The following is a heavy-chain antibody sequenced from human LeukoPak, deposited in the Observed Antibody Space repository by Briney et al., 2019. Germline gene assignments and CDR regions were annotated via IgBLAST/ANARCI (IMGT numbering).Heavy chain of an antibody. CDR2: IYTSGST. Sequence: KPSETLSLTCTVSGGSISSYYWSWIRQPAGKGLEWIGRIYTSGSTNYNPSLKSRVTMSVDTSKNQFSLKLSSVTAADTAVYYCAGEYYYDSSGHYSGWYFDLWGRGTLVTVSS. D-gene: IGHD3-22*01. CDR1: GGSISSYY. J-gene: IGHJ2*01. V-gene: IGHV4-4*07. CDR3: AGEYYYDSSGHYSGWYFDL.